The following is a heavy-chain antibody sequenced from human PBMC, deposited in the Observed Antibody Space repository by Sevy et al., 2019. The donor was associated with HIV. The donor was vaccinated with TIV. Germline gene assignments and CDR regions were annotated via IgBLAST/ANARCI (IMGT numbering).Heavy chain of an antibody. Sequence: GGSLRLSCAASGFTFSSYAMHWVRQAPGKGLEWVAVISYDGSNKYYADSVKGRFTISRDNSKNTLYLQMNSLRAEDTAGYYCAREMGWELRDAFDIWGQGTMVTVSS. V-gene: IGHV3-30-3*01. CDR3: AREMGWELRDAFDI. J-gene: IGHJ3*02. CDR1: GFTFSSYA. D-gene: IGHD1-26*01. CDR2: ISYDGSNK.